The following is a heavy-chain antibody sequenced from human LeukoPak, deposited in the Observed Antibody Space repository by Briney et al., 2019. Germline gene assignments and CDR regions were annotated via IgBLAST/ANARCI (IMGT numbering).Heavy chain of an antibody. Sequence: GGSLRLSCAASGFTFSSYWMSWVRQAPGKGLEWVANIKQDGSEKYYVDSVKGRFTISRDNAKNSLYLQMNSLRAEDTAVYYCARGDYGDYAYAFDIWGQGTMVTVSS. CDR2: IKQDGSEK. V-gene: IGHV3-7*01. J-gene: IGHJ3*02. CDR3: ARGDYGDYAYAFDI. CDR1: GFTFSSYW. D-gene: IGHD4-17*01.